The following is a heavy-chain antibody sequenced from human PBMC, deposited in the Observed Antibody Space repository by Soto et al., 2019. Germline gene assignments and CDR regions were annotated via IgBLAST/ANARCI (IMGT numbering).Heavy chain of an antibody. CDR3: ARDPDLIEAAGNYFDY. Sequence: PGGSLRLSCSVSGSTLNTYSMHWVRQAPGKGLEWVAVVSFDGVNKHYRDSVKGRFTISRDIAKNMLYLQMTSLRLEDTALYYCARDPDLIEAAGNYFDYWGQGTLVTV. CDR2: VSFDGVNK. V-gene: IGHV3-30-3*01. D-gene: IGHD6-13*01. CDR1: GSTLNTYS. J-gene: IGHJ4*02.